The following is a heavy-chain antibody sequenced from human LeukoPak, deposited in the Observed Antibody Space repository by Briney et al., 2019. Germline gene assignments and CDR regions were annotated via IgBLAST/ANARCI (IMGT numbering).Heavy chain of an antibody. CDR3: ARDRSYGFSRAFDI. D-gene: IGHD5-18*01. CDR2: IIPIFGTA. CDR1: GGTFSSYA. V-gene: IGHV1-69*13. Sequence: SVKVSCKASGGTFSSYAISWVRQAPGQGLEWMGGIIPIFGTANYAPKFQGRVTITADESTSTAYMELSSLRSEDTAVYYCARDRSYGFSRAFDIWGQGTMVTVSS. J-gene: IGHJ3*02.